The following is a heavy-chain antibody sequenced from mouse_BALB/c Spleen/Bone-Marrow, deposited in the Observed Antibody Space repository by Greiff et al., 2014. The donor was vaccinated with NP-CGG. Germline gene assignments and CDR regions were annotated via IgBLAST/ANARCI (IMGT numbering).Heavy chain of an antibody. Sequence: VQLQQPGAELVKPGASVKLSCTASGFNIKDTYMHWAKQRPEQGLEWIGRIDPANGNTKYDPKFQGKATITADTSSNTAYLQPSSLTSEDTAVYYCAAYYYGSSQFAYWGQGTLVTVSA. CDR2: IDPANGNT. J-gene: IGHJ3*01. CDR1: GFNIKDTY. CDR3: AAYYYGSSQFAY. D-gene: IGHD1-1*01. V-gene: IGHV14-3*02.